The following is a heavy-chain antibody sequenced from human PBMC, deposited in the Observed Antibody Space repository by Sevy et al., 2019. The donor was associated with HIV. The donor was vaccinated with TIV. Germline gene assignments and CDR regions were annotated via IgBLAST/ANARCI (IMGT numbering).Heavy chain of an antibody. V-gene: IGHV3-23*01. CDR2: ISGSGGSA. D-gene: IGHD3-22*01. Sequence: GGSLRLSCAASGFNFHNYAMTWVRQAPGKGLEWVSVISGSGGSAYYADSVKGRFTTSRDNSRNTLFLQMNSLRAEDTAVYYCAKPPPCYYYDSSGYFEYWTQGTLVTVSS. CDR3: AKPPPCYYYDSSGYFEY. J-gene: IGHJ4*02. CDR1: GFNFHNYA.